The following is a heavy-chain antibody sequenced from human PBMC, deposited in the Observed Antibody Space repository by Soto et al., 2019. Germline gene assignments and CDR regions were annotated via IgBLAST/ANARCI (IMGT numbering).Heavy chain of an antibody. CDR1: GGSISSSTYY. Sequence: KTSETLSLTCTVSGGSISSSTYYWDWIRQPPGKGLEWIGSIYYAGSTYYNPSLKSRVTISVDTSKNQFSLKLSSVTAADTAVYYCARSVSPRALISGYFDYWGQGTLVTVSS. CDR2: IYYAGST. V-gene: IGHV4-39*01. J-gene: IGHJ4*02. D-gene: IGHD2-8*01. CDR3: ARSVSPRALISGYFDY.